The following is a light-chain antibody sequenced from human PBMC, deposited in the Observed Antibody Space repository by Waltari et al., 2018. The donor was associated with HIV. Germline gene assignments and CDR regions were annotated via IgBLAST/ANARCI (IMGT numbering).Light chain of an antibody. CDR1: SSNIGSNT. CDR2: SNN. V-gene: IGLV1-44*01. J-gene: IGLJ2*01. Sequence: QSVLTQPPSASGTPGQRVTISCSGSSSNIGSNTVNWYQQLPGTAPKLLIYSNNTRPSGFPAGFSGYKSGTSASLAISGLQSEDEADYYCAAWDDSLNGVVFGGGTKLTVL. CDR3: AAWDDSLNGVV.